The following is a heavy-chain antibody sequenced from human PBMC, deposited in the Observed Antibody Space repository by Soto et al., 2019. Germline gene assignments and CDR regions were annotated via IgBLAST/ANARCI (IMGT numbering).Heavy chain of an antibody. CDR3: ATDGGSTSSSAYNYFMDV. V-gene: IGHV1-69*08. Sequence: QAQLVQSGAEVKRPGSSVKVSCKASGDTFSSYSISWVRQAPGQGLEWMGRIITMVGTPNYAQKFQGRVTFSADKSTSTAYMVLNSLISDDTAVYYCATDGGSTSSSAYNYFMDVWGKGTPVTVSS. J-gene: IGHJ6*03. CDR1: GDTFSSYS. CDR2: IITMVGTP. D-gene: IGHD3-16*01.